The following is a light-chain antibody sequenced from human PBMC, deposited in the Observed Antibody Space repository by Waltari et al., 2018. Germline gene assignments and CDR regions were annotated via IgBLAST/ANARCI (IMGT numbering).Light chain of an antibody. CDR1: PSVLYSSNNENY. V-gene: IGKV4-1*01. CDR3: QQYYSTPKT. J-gene: IGKJ1*01. Sequence: DIVITQSPGSLAVSLGGPATINCKSSPSVLYSSNNENYLAWYQQKPGQSPKLLIYWASTRESGVPDRFSGSGSGTDFTLTISSLQAEDVAVYYCQQYYSTPKTFGQGTKVEIK. CDR2: WAS.